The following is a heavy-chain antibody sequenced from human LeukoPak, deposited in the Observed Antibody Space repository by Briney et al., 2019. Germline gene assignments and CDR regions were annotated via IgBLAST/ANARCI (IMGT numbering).Heavy chain of an antibody. CDR3: ARDGYNWNDGFDY. D-gene: IGHD1-1*01. Sequence: GVSLRLSCAASGFTFSSYWMSWVRQAPGKGLEWVANIKQDGSEKYYVDSVKGRFTISRDNAKNSLYLQMNSLRAEDTAVYYCARDGYNWNDGFDYWGQGTLVTVSS. V-gene: IGHV3-7*01. J-gene: IGHJ4*02. CDR2: IKQDGSEK. CDR1: GFTFSSYW.